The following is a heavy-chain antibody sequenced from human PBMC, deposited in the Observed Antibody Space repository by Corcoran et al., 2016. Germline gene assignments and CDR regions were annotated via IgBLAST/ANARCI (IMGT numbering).Heavy chain of an antibody. V-gene: IGHV1-69*01. CDR2: IFPIFGTA. CDR1: GVTFSSYA. CDR3: ASSPNLGGMDV. J-gene: IGHJ6*02. D-gene: IGHD7-27*01. Sequence: QVQLVQSRAEVQKLGSSVKVSCKASGVTFSSYAINWVRQSPAQGLEWMGGIFPIFGTANYAQKFQGRVTITADESTSTAYMELSSLRLEDTDVSYCASSPNLGGMDVWGQGTMVTVSS.